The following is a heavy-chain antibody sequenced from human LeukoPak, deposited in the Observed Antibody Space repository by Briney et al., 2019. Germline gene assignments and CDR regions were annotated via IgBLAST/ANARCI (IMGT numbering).Heavy chain of an antibody. CDR2: ISGSGGST. CDR1: GFTFSSYA. V-gene: IGHV3-23*01. Sequence: GGSLRLSCAASGFTFSSYAMSWVRQAPGEGVEGVSAISGSGGSTYYADSVKGRFTISRDNSKNTLYLQMNSLRAEDTAVYYCAKSIVGATYNWFDPWGQGTLVTVSS. D-gene: IGHD1-26*01. J-gene: IGHJ5*02. CDR3: AKSIVGATYNWFDP.